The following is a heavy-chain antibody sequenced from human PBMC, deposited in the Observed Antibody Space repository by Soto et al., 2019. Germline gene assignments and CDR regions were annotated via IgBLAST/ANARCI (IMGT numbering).Heavy chain of an antibody. Sequence: SETLSLTCTVSGGSISSGGYYWSWIRQHPGKGLEWIGYIYYSGSTYYNPSLKSRVTISVDTSKNQFSLKLSSVTAADTAVYYCARAAALRSWFDPWGQGTLVTV. CDR2: IYYSGST. D-gene: IGHD6-13*01. J-gene: IGHJ5*02. CDR3: ARAAALRSWFDP. V-gene: IGHV4-31*03. CDR1: GGSISSGGYY.